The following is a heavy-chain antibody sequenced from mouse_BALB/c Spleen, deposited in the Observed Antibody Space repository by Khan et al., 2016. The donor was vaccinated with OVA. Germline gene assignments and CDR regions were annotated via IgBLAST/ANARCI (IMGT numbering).Heavy chain of an antibody. V-gene: IGHV14-1*02. CDR3: ARDGYSPWFAY. J-gene: IGHJ3*01. Sequence: VQLQQPGAELVRPGALVKLSCKASGFNIKDYYMPWVKQRPEQGLVWIGRIDPENGDTIYDPKFQGKASITSDTFSNTAYLQLSSLTSEDTAVYYGARDGYSPWFAYWGQGTLVTVSA. CDR1: GFNIKDYY. CDR2: IDPENGDT. D-gene: IGHD2-3*01.